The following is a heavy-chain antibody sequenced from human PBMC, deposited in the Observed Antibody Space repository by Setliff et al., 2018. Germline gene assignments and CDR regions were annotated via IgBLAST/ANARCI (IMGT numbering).Heavy chain of an antibody. CDR1: GFTFDRFG. Sequence: GGSLRLSCVASGFTFDRFGMHWVRQAPGKGLEWVAVIWYDGSDKYYADSVKGRFTISRDNAKNSLYLQLNSLRAEDTAVYYCATNPRKGRSGGYYYDDPYYFYMDVWGKGTTVTAP. CDR2: IWYDGSDK. CDR3: ATNPRKGRSGGYYYDDPYYFYMDV. V-gene: IGHV3-33*01. J-gene: IGHJ6*03. D-gene: IGHD3-22*01.